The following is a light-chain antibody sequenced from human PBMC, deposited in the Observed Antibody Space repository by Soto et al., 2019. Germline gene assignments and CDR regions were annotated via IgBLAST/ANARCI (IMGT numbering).Light chain of an antibody. CDR2: GAS. CDR1: QSVSSN. J-gene: IGKJ1*01. V-gene: IGKV3-15*01. Sequence: EIVMTQSPATLSVSPGERATLSCRASQSVSSNLAWYQQKPGQAPRLLIYGASTRATGIPARFSGSGSGTEFTLTISSLQSEDFAVYYCQQYKVRWTFGQGTKVDIK. CDR3: QQYKVRWT.